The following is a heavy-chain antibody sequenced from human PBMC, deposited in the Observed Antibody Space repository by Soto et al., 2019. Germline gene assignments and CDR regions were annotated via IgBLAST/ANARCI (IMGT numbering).Heavy chain of an antibody. D-gene: IGHD6-19*01. CDR2: ISAYNGNT. V-gene: IGHV1-18*01. CDR1: GYTSTSYG. Sequence: ASVKVSCKASGYTSTSYGISWVRQAPGQGLEWMGWISAYNGNTNYAQKLQGRVTMTTDTSTSTAYMELRSLRSDDTAVYYCARETVAYNWFDPWGQGTLVTVSS. CDR3: ARETVAYNWFDP. J-gene: IGHJ5*02.